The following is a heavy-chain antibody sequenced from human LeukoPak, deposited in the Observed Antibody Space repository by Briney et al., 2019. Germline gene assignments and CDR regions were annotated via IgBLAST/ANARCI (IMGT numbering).Heavy chain of an antibody. D-gene: IGHD3-10*01. CDR3: AGGDYYGSGSFDY. CDR2: ISGSGGST. CDR1: GFTFSSYG. J-gene: IGHJ4*02. V-gene: IGHV3-23*01. Sequence: GGSLRLSCAASGFTFSSYGMSWVRQAPGKGLEWVSAISGSGGSTYYADSVKGRFTISRDNSKNTLYLQMNSPRAEDTAVYYCAGGDYYGSGSFDYWGQGTLVTVSS.